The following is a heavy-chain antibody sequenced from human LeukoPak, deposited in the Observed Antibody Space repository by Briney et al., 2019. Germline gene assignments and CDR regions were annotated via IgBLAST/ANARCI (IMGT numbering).Heavy chain of an antibody. Sequence: GASVKVSCKASGYTFTSYGISWVRQAPGQGLEWMGWISAYNGNTNYAQKLQGRVTMTTDTSTSTAYMELRSLRSDDTAVYYCARNGYSSGWGRRLKYYFDYWGQGILVTVSS. CDR2: ISAYNGNT. CDR1: GYTFTSYG. V-gene: IGHV1-18*01. J-gene: IGHJ4*02. CDR3: ARNGYSSGWGRRLKYYFDY. D-gene: IGHD6-19*01.